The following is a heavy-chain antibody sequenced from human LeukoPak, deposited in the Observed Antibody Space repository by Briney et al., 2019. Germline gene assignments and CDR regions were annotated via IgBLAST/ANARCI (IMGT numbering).Heavy chain of an antibody. CDR3: ATYTHWVAGDV. J-gene: IGHJ6*02. Sequence: GGSLTLSCAASGFTFSDSWMSWVRHAPGEGLEWVGNMNPDGSEKDYVDSVKGRFTISRDNARNSLYLQMGSLRAEDTAVYYCATYTHWVAGDVWGQGTTGTVS. CDR2: MNPDGSEK. V-gene: IGHV3-7*01. D-gene: IGHD3-16*01. CDR1: GFTFSDSW.